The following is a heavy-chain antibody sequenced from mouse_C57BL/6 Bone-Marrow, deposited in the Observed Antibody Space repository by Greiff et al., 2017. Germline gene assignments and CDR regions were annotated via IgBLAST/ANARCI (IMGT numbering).Heavy chain of an antibody. Sequence: EVQLQESGGDLVKPGGSLKLSCAASGFTFSSYGMSWVRQTPDKRLEWVATISSGGSYTYYPDRVKGRFTISRDNAKNTLYLQMSSLKSEDTAMYYCARLPITTVVGFDYWGQGTTLTVSS. CDR2: ISSGGSYT. V-gene: IGHV5-6*01. CDR1: GFTFSSYG. D-gene: IGHD1-1*01. J-gene: IGHJ2*01. CDR3: ARLPITTVVGFDY.